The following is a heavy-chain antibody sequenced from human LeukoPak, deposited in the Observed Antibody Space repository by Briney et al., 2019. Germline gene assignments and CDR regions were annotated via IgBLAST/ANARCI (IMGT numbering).Heavy chain of an antibody. D-gene: IGHD3-3*01. CDR1: GFTLSSHA. Sequence: GGSLRLSCAASGFTLSSHAMSWVRQAPGKGLEWVSAINGSGSSTYYTDSVKGRVSISRDNSKNTLYLQMNSLRVEDTALYHCARDFWDDFEYFNLWGRGTLVTVSS. CDR3: ARDFWDDFEYFNL. V-gene: IGHV3-23*01. CDR2: INGSGSST. J-gene: IGHJ2*01.